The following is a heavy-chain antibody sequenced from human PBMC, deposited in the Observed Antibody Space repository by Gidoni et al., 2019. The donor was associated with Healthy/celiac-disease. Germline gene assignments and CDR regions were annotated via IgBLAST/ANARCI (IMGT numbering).Heavy chain of an antibody. CDR2: INPNSGGT. CDR3: ARTDIPKYYYYGMDV. D-gene: IGHD2-15*01. V-gene: IGHV1-2*02. Sequence: QVQLVQSGAEGKKPGASVKVSCKASGYTFTGYYMHWVRQAPGQGLEWMGWINPNSGGTNYAQKVQGRVTMTRDTPISTAYMELSRLRSDDTAVYYCARTDIPKYYYYGMDVWGQGTTVTVSS. CDR1: GYTFTGYY. J-gene: IGHJ6*02.